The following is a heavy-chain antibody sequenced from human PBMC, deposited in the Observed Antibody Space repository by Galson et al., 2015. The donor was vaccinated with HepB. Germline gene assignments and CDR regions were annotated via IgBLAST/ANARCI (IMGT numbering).Heavy chain of an antibody. CDR3: AKDTEPGPGGRCQLLHFYFDY. CDR2: IRYDGSNK. D-gene: IGHD2-2*01. V-gene: IGHV3-30*02. J-gene: IGHJ4*02. Sequence: SLRLSCAASGFTFSSYGMHWVRQAPGKGLEWVAFIRYDGSNKYYADSVKGRFTISRDNSKNTLYLQMNSLRAEDTAVYYCAKDTEPGPGGRCQLLHFYFDYWGQGTLVTVSS. CDR1: GFTFSSYG.